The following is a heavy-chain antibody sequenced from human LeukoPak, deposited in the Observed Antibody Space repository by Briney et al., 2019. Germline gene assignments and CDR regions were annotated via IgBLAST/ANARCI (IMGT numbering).Heavy chain of an antibody. CDR3: ARSSDYGSGGYAFDI. Sequence: GESLKISCAASGFTLSSYWMHWVRQAPGKGLLWVARISPTGSTTTYADSVKSRFTISRDNAKNTLYLQMNSLRAEDTAVYYCARSSDYGSGGYAFDIWGQGTMVTVSS. J-gene: IGHJ3*02. CDR2: ISPTGSTT. D-gene: IGHD3-10*01. V-gene: IGHV3-74*01. CDR1: GFTLSSYW.